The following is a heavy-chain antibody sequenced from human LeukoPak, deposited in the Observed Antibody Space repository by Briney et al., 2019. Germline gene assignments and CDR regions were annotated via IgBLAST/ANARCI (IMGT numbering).Heavy chain of an antibody. D-gene: IGHD2-2*01. CDR3: AREWKYQLPLGWFDP. V-gene: IGHV1-69*13. CDR1: GGTFSSYA. CDR2: IIPIFGTA. J-gene: IGHJ5*02. Sequence: SVKVSCKASGGTFSSYAISWVRQAPGQGLEWMGGIIPIFGTANYAQKFQGRVTVTADESTSTAYMELSSLRSEDTAVYYCAREWKYQLPLGWFDPWGQGTLVTVSS.